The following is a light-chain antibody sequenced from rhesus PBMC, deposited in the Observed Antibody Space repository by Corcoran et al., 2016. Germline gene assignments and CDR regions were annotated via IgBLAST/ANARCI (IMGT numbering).Light chain of an antibody. Sequence: AALTQPRSVSGSPGQPVTISCTGTSSDIGGYKYVSWYQQHPGTAPKLLIYEVSKRPSGVSDRVSGSKSGNMASLTISGLQAEDEADYYCSLYAGSNTFIFGAGTRSTVL. CDR2: EVS. J-gene: IGLJ1*01. V-gene: IGLV2-32*02. CDR1: SSDIGGYKY. CDR3: SLYAGSNTFI.